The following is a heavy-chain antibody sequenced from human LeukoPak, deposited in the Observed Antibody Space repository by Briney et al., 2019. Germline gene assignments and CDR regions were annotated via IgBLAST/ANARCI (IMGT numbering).Heavy chain of an antibody. CDR2: ISHSGKTI. D-gene: IGHD3-22*01. V-gene: IGHV3-48*03. Sequence: GGSLRLSCAASAPTFSNFEMNWVRQAPGKGLEWVSYISHSGKTIYYANSVKGRFTISRDNAKNSLYLQMNSLRAEDTAVYYCARDYYYDSSGYYWGEGEVFDYWGQGTLVTVSS. CDR1: APTFSNFE. CDR3: ARDYYYDSSGYYWGEGEVFDY. J-gene: IGHJ4*02.